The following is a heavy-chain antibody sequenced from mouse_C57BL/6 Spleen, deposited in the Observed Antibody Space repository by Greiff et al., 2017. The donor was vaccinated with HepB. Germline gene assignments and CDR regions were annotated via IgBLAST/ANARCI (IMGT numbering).Heavy chain of an antibody. V-gene: IGHV5-16*01. D-gene: IGHD1-1*01. CDR2: INYDGSST. CDR1: GFTFSDYY. Sequence: EVKVVESEGGLVQPGSSMKLSCTASGFTFSDYYMAWVRQVPEKGLEWVANINYDGSSTYYLDSLKSRFIISRDNAKNILYLQMSSLKSEDTATYYCARGPHYGRGDWYFDVWGTGTTVTVSS. CDR3: ARGPHYGRGDWYFDV. J-gene: IGHJ1*03.